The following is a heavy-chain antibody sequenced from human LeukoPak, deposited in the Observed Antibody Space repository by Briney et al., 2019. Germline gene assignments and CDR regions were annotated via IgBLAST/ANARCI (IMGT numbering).Heavy chain of an antibody. CDR2: ISGSGGST. V-gene: IGHV3-23*01. J-gene: IGHJ4*02. CDR1: GFTFSIYA. CDR3: AKDRSDSSSWYGQFEY. D-gene: IGHD6-13*01. Sequence: GGSLRLSCAASGFTFSIYAMNWVRQAPGKGLEWVSAISGSGGSTYYADSVKGRFTISRDNSKNTLYLQMNSLRAEDTAVLYCAKDRSDSSSWYGQFEYWGQGTLVTVSS.